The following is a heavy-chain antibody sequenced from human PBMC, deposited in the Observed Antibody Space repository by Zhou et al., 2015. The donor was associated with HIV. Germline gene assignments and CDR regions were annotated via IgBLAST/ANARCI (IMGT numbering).Heavy chain of an antibody. Sequence: QVQLVESGGGVVQPGRSLRLSCAASGFTFSSYAMHWVRQAPGKGLEWLAGVSHDGRNKYYADSVKDRFLISRDNSKDMLYLQIYSLRSDDTAVYYCAKESWSGIVEAFHMWGQGDNGHRLF. D-gene: IGHD1-26*01. CDR2: VSHDGRNK. V-gene: IGHV3-30*18. CDR1: GFTFSSYA. CDR3: AKESWSGIVEAFHM. J-gene: IGHJ3*02.